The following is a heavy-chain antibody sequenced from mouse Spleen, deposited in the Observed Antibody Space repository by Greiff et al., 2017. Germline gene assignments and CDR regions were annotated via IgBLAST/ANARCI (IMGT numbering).Heavy chain of an antibody. D-gene: IGHD4-1*01. Sequence: LVESGAELARPGASVKLSCKASGYTFTSYGISWVKQRTGQGLEWIGEIYPRSGNTYYNEKFKGKATLTADKSSSTAYMELRSLTSEDSAVYFCARPTGTVDYWGQGTTLTVSS. CDR1: GYTFTSYG. CDR2: IYPRSGNT. CDR3: ARPTGTVDY. V-gene: IGHV1-81*01. J-gene: IGHJ2*01.